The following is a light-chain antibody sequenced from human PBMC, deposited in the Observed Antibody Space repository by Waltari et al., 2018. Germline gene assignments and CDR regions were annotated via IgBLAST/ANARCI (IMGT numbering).Light chain of an antibody. Sequence: QSVLTQPPSVSAAPGQKVTISCSGSSSNIGHNYVSWYQVLPGTAPKLLIYDDNKRPSGIPGRFSGSKSGTSATLDITGLQTGDETEYYCGTWDSSLSAGVFGGGTRLTVL. V-gene: IGLV1-51*01. CDR1: SSNIGHNY. CDR3: GTWDSSLSAGV. CDR2: DDN. J-gene: IGLJ3*02.